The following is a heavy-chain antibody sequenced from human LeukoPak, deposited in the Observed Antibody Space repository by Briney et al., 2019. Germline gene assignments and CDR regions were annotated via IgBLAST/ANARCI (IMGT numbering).Heavy chain of an antibody. J-gene: IGHJ4*02. D-gene: IGHD4-17*01. CDR1: GGSISSSSYY. Sequence: SETLSLTCTVSGGSISSSSYYWGWIRQPPGKGLEWIGYIYYSGSTNYNPSLKSRVTISVDTSKNQFSLKLSSVTAADTAVYYCARGYGDYEVYWGQGTLVTVSS. CDR2: IYYSGST. CDR3: ARGYGDYEVY. V-gene: IGHV4-61*05.